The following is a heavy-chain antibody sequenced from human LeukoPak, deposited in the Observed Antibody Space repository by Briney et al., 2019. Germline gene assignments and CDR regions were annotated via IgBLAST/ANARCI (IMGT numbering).Heavy chain of an antibody. CDR3: ARRGPQVGIVVVPAALT. D-gene: IGHD2-2*01. V-gene: IGHV4-39*01. J-gene: IGHJ4*02. CDR1: GGSISSSSYY. Sequence: PSETLSLTCTVSGGSISSSSYYWGWIRQPPGKGLEWIGSIYYSGSTYYNPSLKSRVTISVDTSKNQFSLKLSSVTAADTAVYYCARRGPQVGIVVVPAALTWGQGTLVTVSS. CDR2: IYYSGST.